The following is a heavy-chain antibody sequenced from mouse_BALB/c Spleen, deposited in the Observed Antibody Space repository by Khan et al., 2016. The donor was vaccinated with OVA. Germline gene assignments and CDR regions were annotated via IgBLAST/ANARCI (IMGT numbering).Heavy chain of an antibody. D-gene: IGHD2-1*01. Sequence: QVQLQQPGAELVKPGASVKLSCKASGYTFTTSWMHWVRQRPGQGLEWIGEINPNNGRTNNNEKFKSKATLTVDKSSSTAYMQLSSLTSEDSAVYYGTRLYYSWLADWGQGTLVTVSA. CDR1: GYTFTTSW. V-gene: IGHV1S81*02. CDR3: TRLYYSWLAD. CDR2: INPNNGRT. J-gene: IGHJ3*01.